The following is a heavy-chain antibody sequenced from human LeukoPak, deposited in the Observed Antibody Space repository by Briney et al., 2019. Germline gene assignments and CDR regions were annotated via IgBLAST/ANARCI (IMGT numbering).Heavy chain of an antibody. V-gene: IGHV3-30*18. J-gene: IGHJ4*02. CDR3: AKDREGASDY. CDR2: ISYDGSNK. Sequence: GGSLRLSCAASGFAFSSYGMHWVRQAPGKGLEWVAVISYDGSNKYYADSVKGRFTISRDNSKNTLYLQMNSPRAEDTAVYYCAKDREGASDYWGQGTLVTVSS. D-gene: IGHD1-26*01. CDR1: GFAFSSYG.